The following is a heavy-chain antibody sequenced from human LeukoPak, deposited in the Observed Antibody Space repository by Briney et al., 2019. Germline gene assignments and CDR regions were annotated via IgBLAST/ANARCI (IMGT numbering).Heavy chain of an antibody. CDR3: ARRRRIAVAAGTWFDP. Sequence: PSETLSLTCAVYGGSFSGYYWSWIRQPPGKGLEWIGEINRSGSTNYNPSLKSRVTISVDTSKNQFSLKLSSVTAADTAVYYCARRRRIAVAAGTWFDPWGQGTLVTVSS. V-gene: IGHV4-34*01. J-gene: IGHJ5*02. D-gene: IGHD6-19*01. CDR1: GGSFSGYY. CDR2: INRSGST.